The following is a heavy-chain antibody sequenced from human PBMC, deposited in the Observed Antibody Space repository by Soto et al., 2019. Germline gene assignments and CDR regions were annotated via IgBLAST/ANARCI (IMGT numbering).Heavy chain of an antibody. CDR1: GFTFSSYA. D-gene: IGHD6-19*01. Sequence: GGSLRLSCVASGFTFSSYAMSWVRQAPGQGLEWVSLISGAGDTTHYTYADSVKGRFTISRDNSKNTLYLQMNNLRAEDTAVYYCAKPHTGWYVFDYWSQGTLVTVSS. CDR3: AKPHTGWYVFDY. CDR2: ISGAGDTT. V-gene: IGHV3-23*01. J-gene: IGHJ4*02.